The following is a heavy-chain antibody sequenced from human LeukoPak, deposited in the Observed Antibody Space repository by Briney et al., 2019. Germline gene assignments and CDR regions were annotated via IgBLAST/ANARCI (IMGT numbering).Heavy chain of an antibody. Sequence: GGSLRLSCAASGFTFSSYAMSWVRQAPGKGLEWVSAISGSGGSTYYADSVKGRFTISRDNSKNTLYLQMNSLKAEDTAVYYCAKSLRSTRQFDYWGQGTLVTVSS. CDR3: AKSLRSTRQFDY. D-gene: IGHD5/OR15-5a*01. CDR2: ISGSGGST. V-gene: IGHV3-23*01. CDR1: GFTFSSYA. J-gene: IGHJ4*02.